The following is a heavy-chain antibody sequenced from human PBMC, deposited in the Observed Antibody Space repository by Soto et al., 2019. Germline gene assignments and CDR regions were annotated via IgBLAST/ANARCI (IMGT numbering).Heavy chain of an antibody. J-gene: IGHJ5*02. CDR3: ARIRSPVDGNWFDP. D-gene: IGHD5-12*01. CDR1: GFSLSNARMG. Sequence: QVTLKESGPVLVKPTETLTLTCTVSGFSLSNARMGVSWIRQPPGKPLEWLAHIFSNDEKSYSTSLKSRLTISKDTSKSQVVLTMTNMDPVDTATYYCARIRSPVDGNWFDPWGQGTLVTVSS. V-gene: IGHV2-26*01. CDR2: IFSNDEK.